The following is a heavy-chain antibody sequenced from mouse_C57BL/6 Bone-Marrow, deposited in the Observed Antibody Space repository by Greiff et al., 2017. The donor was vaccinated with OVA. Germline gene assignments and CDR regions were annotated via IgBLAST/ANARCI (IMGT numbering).Heavy chain of an antibody. Sequence: EVQLQQSVAELVRPGASVKLSCTASGFNIKNTYMHWVKQRPEQGLEWIGRIDPANDNTKYAPTFQGKATMTADTSSNTAYLQLSSLSSEDTAVYCCARGNGGSSFYAMDYWGQGTSVTVSS. J-gene: IGHJ4*01. D-gene: IGHD1-1*01. CDR2: IDPANDNT. V-gene: IGHV14-3*01. CDR3: ARGNGGSSFYAMDY. CDR1: GFNIKNTY.